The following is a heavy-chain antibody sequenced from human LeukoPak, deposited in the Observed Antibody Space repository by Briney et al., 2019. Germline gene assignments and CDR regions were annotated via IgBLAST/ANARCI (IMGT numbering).Heavy chain of an antibody. Sequence: PGGSLGLSCAAPGFTFSSSAMSWVRQAPGKGLEWVSAISNNGGYTYYADSVQGRFTISRDNSKSTLCLQMNSLRAEDTAVYYCAKQLGYCSDGSCYFPYWGQGTLVTVSS. CDR2: ISNNGGYT. D-gene: IGHD2-15*01. CDR3: AKQLGYCSDGSCYFPY. J-gene: IGHJ4*02. CDR1: GFTFSSSA. V-gene: IGHV3-23*01.